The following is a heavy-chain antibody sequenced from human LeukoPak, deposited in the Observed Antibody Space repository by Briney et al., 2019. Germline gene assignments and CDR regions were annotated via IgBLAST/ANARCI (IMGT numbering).Heavy chain of an antibody. V-gene: IGHV3-23*01. CDR2: ITDSGVST. Sequence: GGSLRLSCAASGFTFDSYAMSWVRQAPGKGLEWVSTITDSGVSTYYADSVKGRFTISRDNPKNTLYLQVSSVRAEDTAIYYCARQRSDWNFDYWGQGTLVTVSS. CDR1: GFTFDSYA. D-gene: IGHD2-21*02. CDR3: ARQRSDWNFDY. J-gene: IGHJ4*02.